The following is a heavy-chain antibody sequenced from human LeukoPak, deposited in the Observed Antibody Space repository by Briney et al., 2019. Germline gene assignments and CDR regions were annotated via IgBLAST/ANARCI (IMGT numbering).Heavy chain of an antibody. J-gene: IGHJ6*03. Sequence: GESLQISCKGSGFTFTNYWIGWVRQMPGKGLEWMGIIYPGDSDTRYSPSFQGQVTISVDKSISTAYLQWSSLKASDTAMYYCARLRLMYYYGSGARYYYYYYYMDVWGKGTTVTISS. CDR2: IYPGDSDT. D-gene: IGHD3-10*01. CDR3: ARLRLMYYYGSGARYYYYYYYMDV. CDR1: GFTFTNYW. V-gene: IGHV5-51*01.